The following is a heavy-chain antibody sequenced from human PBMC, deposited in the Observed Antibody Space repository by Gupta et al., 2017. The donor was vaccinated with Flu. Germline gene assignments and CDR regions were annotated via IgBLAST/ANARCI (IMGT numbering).Heavy chain of an antibody. CDR2: IYSGGGA. CDR3: ARSTNWYFDL. Sequence: WSWIRQHPGKGLEWIGYIYSGGGADYTPSLKSRLTISLDASGNQCSLKVNSVTDADTAVYYCARSTNWYFDLWGRGTLVTVSS. J-gene: IGHJ2*01. D-gene: IGHD2-8*01. V-gene: IGHV4-31*02.